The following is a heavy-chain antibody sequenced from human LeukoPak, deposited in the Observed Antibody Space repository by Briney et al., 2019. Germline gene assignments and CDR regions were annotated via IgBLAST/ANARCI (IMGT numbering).Heavy chain of an antibody. Sequence: GESLKISCQGSGYSFTSRWIAWVRQMPGKGPEWMGIIYPDDSDIRYNPSFQGQVTMSADKSVNVAYLQWSSLKASDTAMYYCATFSNYGDFFDFWGQGTLVTVSS. CDR1: GYSFTSRW. J-gene: IGHJ4*02. V-gene: IGHV5-51*01. CDR2: IYPDDSDI. CDR3: ATFSNYGDFFDF. D-gene: IGHD4-17*01.